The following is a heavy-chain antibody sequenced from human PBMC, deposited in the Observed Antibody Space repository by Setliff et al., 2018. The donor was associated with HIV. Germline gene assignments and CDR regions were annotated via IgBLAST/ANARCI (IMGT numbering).Heavy chain of an antibody. CDR3: ARGSCSGCYLSDY. Sequence: PGESLKISCKGSGYSFTNYWIGWVRQMPGKGLEWVGIIYPGDSDTRISPSFQGQVTISADKSINTAYMELSSLRSEDTAVYYCARGSCSGCYLSDYWGLGTLVTVSS. J-gene: IGHJ4*02. CDR1: GYSFTNYW. V-gene: IGHV5-51*01. D-gene: IGHD6-19*01. CDR2: IYPGDSDT.